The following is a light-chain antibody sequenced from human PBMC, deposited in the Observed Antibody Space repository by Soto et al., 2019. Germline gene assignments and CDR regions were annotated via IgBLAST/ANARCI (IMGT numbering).Light chain of an antibody. Sequence: QAVVTQPPSVSGAPGQRVTISCTGSSSNIGAGYDVHWYQQLPGTAPKLLIYGNSNRPSGAPDRFSGSKSGTSASLAITGLQAEDEADYYCQSYDSSLSALFGGGTKVTVL. CDR2: GNS. CDR3: QSYDSSLSAL. V-gene: IGLV1-40*01. CDR1: SSNIGAGYD. J-gene: IGLJ3*02.